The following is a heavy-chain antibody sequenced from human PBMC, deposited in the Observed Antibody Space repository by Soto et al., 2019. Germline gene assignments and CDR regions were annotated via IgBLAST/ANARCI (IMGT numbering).Heavy chain of an antibody. CDR3: AKNYYFDS. CDR2: ISVSGGSTYST. J-gene: IGHJ4*02. Sequence: GGSLRLSCAASGFTFSSYAMSWVRQAPGKGLGWVSSISVSGGSTYSTYYADSVRGRLTISRDDSRNTMYLQMSSLRAEDTAIYYCAKNYYFDSWGQGTLVTVSS. CDR1: GFTFSSYA. V-gene: IGHV3-23*01.